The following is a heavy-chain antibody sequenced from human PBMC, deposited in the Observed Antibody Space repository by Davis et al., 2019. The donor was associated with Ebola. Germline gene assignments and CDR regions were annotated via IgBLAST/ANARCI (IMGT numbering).Heavy chain of an antibody. CDR1: GYSFTSYW. Sequence: GESLKISCKGSGYSFTSYWISWVRQMPGKGLEWMGRIDPSDSYTNYSPSFQGHVTISADKSISTAYLQWSSLKASDTAMYYCAREGCSGGSCYSDYNWFDPWGQGTLVTVSS. CDR2: IDPSDSYT. V-gene: IGHV5-10-1*01. D-gene: IGHD2-15*01. CDR3: AREGCSGGSCYSDYNWFDP. J-gene: IGHJ5*02.